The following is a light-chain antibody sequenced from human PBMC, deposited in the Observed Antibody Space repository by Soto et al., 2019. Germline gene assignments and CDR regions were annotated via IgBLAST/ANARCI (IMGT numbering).Light chain of an antibody. CDR2: STS. Sequence: QAVVTQEPSLTVSPGGTVTLTCASSTGAVTSGYYPSWFQQKPGQAPRSLIYSTSKRHSWTPARFSGSLLGGRAALTLSGVQPEDEAEYYCLLYQGDGQEVFGGGTKLTVL. CDR3: LLYQGDGQEV. CDR1: TGAVTSGYY. V-gene: IGLV7-43*01. J-gene: IGLJ3*02.